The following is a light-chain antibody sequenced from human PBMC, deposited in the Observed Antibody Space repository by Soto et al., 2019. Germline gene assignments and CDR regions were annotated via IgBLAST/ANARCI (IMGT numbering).Light chain of an antibody. CDR2: GAS. J-gene: IGKJ1*01. Sequence: EIVLTQSPGTLSLSAGERATLSCRASQSVDSNSLAWYQQKPGQTPRLLIHGASTRATGIPDRFSGDGSGTDFSLSINRLEPEDFAAYYCQQYGSSPLTFGQGTKVEIK. CDR3: QQYGSSPLT. CDR1: QSVDSNS. V-gene: IGKV3-20*01.